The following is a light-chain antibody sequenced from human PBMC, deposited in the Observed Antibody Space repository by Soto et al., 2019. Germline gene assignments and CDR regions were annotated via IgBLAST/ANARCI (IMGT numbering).Light chain of an antibody. CDR3: TSLAGSNFPVV. Sequence: QSALTQPPSASGSPGQSVTISCTGAGSDIGSYNFDSWYQQHPDKAPKLLIYDVTQRPSGVPDRFSGSKSRNTACLTVSGLLAEDEADYYCTSLAGSNFPVVFGGRTKVTVL. CDR2: DVT. J-gene: IGLJ2*01. CDR1: GSDIGSYNF. V-gene: IGLV2-8*01.